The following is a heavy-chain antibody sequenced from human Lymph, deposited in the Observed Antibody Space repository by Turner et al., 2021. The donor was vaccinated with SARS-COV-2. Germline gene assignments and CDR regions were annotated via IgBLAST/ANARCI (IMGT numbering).Heavy chain of an antibody. V-gene: IGHV3-43*02. CDR2: ISGDGGST. J-gene: IGHJ4*02. Sequence: DVQLVESGGGVVQPGGSLRLSCAASGFTFDDYAMHWVRQAPGKGLEWVSLISGDGGSTYYADSVKGRFTISRDDSKNSLYLQINSLRTEDTALYYCAKEGLSGRRLQFVPYFAYWGQGTLVSGSS. CDR3: AKEGLSGRRLQFVPYFAY. CDR1: GFTFDDYA. D-gene: IGHD5-12*01.